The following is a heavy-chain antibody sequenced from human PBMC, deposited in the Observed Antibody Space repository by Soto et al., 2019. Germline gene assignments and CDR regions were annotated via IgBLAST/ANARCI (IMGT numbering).Heavy chain of an antibody. D-gene: IGHD4-17*01. CDR2: ISGSGGST. CDR3: AKALNDYGDYSPADFDY. Sequence: EVQLLESGGGLVQPGGSLRLSCAASGFTFSSYVMSWVRQAPGKGLEWVSAISGSGGSTYYADSVKGRFTISRDNSKNTLYLQMNSLRAEDTAVYYCAKALNDYGDYSPADFDYWGQGTLVTVSS. J-gene: IGHJ4*02. CDR1: GFTFSSYV. V-gene: IGHV3-23*01.